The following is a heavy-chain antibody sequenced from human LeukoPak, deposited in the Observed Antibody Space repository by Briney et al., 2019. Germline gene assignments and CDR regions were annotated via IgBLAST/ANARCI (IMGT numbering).Heavy chain of an antibody. CDR3: ARDQGSFTYYYDSSSGY. CDR1: GFSFSNAW. D-gene: IGHD3-22*01. CDR2: ISSSSSTI. V-gene: IGHV3-48*01. J-gene: IGHJ4*02. Sequence: GGSLRLSCATSGFSFSNAWMNWVRQAPGKGLEWVSYISSSSSTIYYADSVKGRFTISRDNAKNSLYLQMNSLRAEDTAVYYCARDQGSFTYYYDSSSGYWGQGTLVTVSS.